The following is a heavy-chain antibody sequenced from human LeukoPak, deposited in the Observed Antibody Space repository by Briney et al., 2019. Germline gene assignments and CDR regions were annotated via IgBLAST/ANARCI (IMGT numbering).Heavy chain of an antibody. Sequence: GGSLRLSCAASGFTVSRNYMSWVRQAPGKGLEWVSVIYSADSEYYADSVRGRFTISRDNPKNTLYLQMNSLRADDTAVYYCAREVGGGATNYFDYWGQGTLVTVSS. CDR2: IYSADSE. CDR1: GFTVSRNY. V-gene: IGHV3-53*01. D-gene: IGHD1-26*01. J-gene: IGHJ4*02. CDR3: AREVGGGATNYFDY.